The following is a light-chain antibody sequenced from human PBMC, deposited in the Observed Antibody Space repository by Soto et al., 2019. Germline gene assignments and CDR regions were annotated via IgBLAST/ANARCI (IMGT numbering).Light chain of an antibody. CDR3: AAWDDSLNGPHVV. CDR2: SNN. Sequence: QSVLTQPPSASGTPGKRVTISCSGRSSNIGSNTVNWYQQLPGTAPKLLIYSNNQRPSGVPDRFSGSKSGTSASLAISGLQSEDEADYYCAAWDDSLNGPHVVFGGGTKLTVL. V-gene: IGLV1-44*01. J-gene: IGLJ2*01. CDR1: SSNIGSNT.